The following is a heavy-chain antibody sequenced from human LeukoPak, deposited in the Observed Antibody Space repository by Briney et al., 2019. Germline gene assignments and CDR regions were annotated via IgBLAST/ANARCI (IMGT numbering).Heavy chain of an antibody. J-gene: IGHJ4*02. D-gene: IGHD3-22*01. CDR2: ISSSGTTI. V-gene: IGHV3-11*01. CDR1: GFTFSDYY. Sequence: GGSLRLSCAASGFTFSDYYMSWIRQAPGKGLEWVSYISSSGTTIYYADSVKGRFTISRDNAKNSLYLQMNSLRAEDTAVYYCARDRTLNYYGSSGYYFGSWGQGTLVTVSS. CDR3: ARDRTLNYYGSSGYYFGS.